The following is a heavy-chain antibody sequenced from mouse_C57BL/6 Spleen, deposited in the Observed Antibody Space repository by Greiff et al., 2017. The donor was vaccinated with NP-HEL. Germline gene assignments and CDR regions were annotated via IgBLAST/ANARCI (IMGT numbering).Heavy chain of an antibody. D-gene: IGHD3-2*02. V-gene: IGHV3-6*01. Sequence: VQLKQSGPGLVKPSQSLSLTCSVTGYSITSGYYWNWIRQFPGNKLEWMGYISYDGSNNYNPSLKNRISITRDTSKNQFFLKLNSVTTEDTATYYCARARQLRLPWFAYWGQGTLVTVSA. J-gene: IGHJ3*01. CDR2: ISYDGSN. CDR1: GYSITSGYY. CDR3: ARARQLRLPWFAY.